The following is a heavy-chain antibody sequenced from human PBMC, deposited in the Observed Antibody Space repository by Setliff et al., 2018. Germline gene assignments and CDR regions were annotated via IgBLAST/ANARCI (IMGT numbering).Heavy chain of an antibody. Sequence: PGGSLRLSCAASGFPFSTYAMHWVRQPPGKRLEYVSAISKDGDRTYYADSVKGRFTISRDNSKDTLYLQMGSLRPEDMAVYYCVSGHASGTRGYWGQGTLVTVSS. V-gene: IGHV3-64*02. CDR3: VSGHASGTRGY. J-gene: IGHJ4*02. D-gene: IGHD1-26*01. CDR1: GFPFSTYA. CDR2: ISKDGDRT.